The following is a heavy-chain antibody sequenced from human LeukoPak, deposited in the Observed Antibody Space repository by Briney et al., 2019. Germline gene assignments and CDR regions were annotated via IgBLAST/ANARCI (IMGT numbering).Heavy chain of an antibody. Sequence: PSETLSLTCTVSGGSISSGDYYWRWIRQPPGKGLEWIGYIYYSGSTYYKPSLKSRVTISVDTSKNQFSLKLSSVTAADTAVYYCARVGGYSYGGYYYHYYMDVWGKGTTVTVSS. V-gene: IGHV4-30-4*01. CDR3: ARVGGYSYGGYYYHYYMDV. CDR1: GGSISSGDYY. CDR2: IYYSGST. J-gene: IGHJ6*03. D-gene: IGHD5-18*01.